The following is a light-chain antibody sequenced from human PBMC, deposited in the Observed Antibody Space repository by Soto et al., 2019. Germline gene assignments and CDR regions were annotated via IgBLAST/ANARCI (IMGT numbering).Light chain of an antibody. Sequence: DIQMTQSPSAMSASVGDRVTITCRASQDINNYLVWFQQKPGTVPKRLIYAASSLQSGVPSRFSGSRSGTEFTLTISSLQPEDFATYYCQQANSFPLTFGGGTKVDIK. CDR3: QQANSFPLT. CDR2: AAS. J-gene: IGKJ4*01. V-gene: IGKV1-17*03. CDR1: QDINNY.